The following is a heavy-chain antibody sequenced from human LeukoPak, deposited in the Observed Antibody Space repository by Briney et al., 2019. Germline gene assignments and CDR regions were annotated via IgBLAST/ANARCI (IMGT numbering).Heavy chain of an antibody. J-gene: IGHJ4*02. CDR3: AREGTAMPPYFDY. V-gene: IGHV1-18*01. CDR1: GYTFTSYG. Sequence: ASVKVSCKASGYTFTSYGISWVRQAPGQGREGMGWSSAYNGNTNYAQKLQGRVTMTTDTYTSTDYMELRRLRSDDTAVYYCAREGTAMPPYFDYWGQGTLVTVSS. CDR2: SSAYNGNT. D-gene: IGHD5-18*01.